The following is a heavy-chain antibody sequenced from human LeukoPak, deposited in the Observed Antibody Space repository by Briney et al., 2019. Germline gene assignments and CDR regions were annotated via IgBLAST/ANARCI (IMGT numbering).Heavy chain of an antibody. CDR2: ISGSGGST. J-gene: IGHJ4*02. D-gene: IGHD4-11*01. CDR3: AKDRGVTARRFDY. V-gene: IGHV3-23*01. Sequence: GGSLRLSCAASGFTFSSYAMSWVRQAPGKGLEWVSSISGSGGSTYYADSVRGRFTISRDNSKNTVYLQMNSLRAEDTAVYYCAKDRGVTARRFDYWGQGTLVTVSS. CDR1: GFTFSSYA.